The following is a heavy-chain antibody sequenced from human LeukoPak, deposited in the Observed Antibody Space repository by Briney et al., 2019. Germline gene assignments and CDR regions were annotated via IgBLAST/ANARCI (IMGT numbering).Heavy chain of an antibody. D-gene: IGHD2-15*01. CDR3: VRYCNGGSCYRAAFDV. CDR1: GFDFHNYV. V-gene: IGHV3-30-3*01. Sequence: GGSLRLSCAASGFDFHNYVIHWVRQAPGKGLEWVAVISYDVNIKYHADSVKGRFTISRDSSSKTVYLQMNSLRTEDTAVYYCVRYCNGGSCYRAAFDVWGPGTMVTVSS. J-gene: IGHJ3*01. CDR2: ISYDVNIK.